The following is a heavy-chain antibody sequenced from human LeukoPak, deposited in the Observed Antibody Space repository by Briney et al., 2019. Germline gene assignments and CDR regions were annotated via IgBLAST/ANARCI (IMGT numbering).Heavy chain of an antibody. Sequence: SVKVSCKASGGTFSSYAISWVRQAPGQGLEWMGGIIPIFGTANYAQKFQGRVTITADESTSTAYMELSSLRSEDTAVYYFARDAELGGGEHYFDYWGQGTLVTVSS. J-gene: IGHJ4*02. CDR1: GGTFSSYA. CDR2: IIPIFGTA. CDR3: ARDAELGGGEHYFDY. D-gene: IGHD2-21*01. V-gene: IGHV1-69*13.